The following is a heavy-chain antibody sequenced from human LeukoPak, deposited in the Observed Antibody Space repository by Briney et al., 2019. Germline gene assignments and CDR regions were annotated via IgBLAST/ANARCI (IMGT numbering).Heavy chain of an antibody. CDR3: ASHTGRARAFDI. CDR1: GYTFTGYY. CDR2: INPNSGGT. Sequence: ASVKVSCEASGYTFTGYYMHWVRQAPGQGLEWMGRINPNSGGTNYAQKFQGRVTMTRDTSISTAYMELSRLRSDDTAVYYCASHTGRARAFDIWGQGTMVTVSS. J-gene: IGHJ3*02. V-gene: IGHV1-2*06.